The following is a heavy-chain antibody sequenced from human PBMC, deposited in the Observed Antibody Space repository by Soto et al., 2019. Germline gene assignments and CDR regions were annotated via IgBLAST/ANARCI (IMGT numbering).Heavy chain of an antibody. Sequence: SETLSLTCTVSGGSISSYYWSWIRTPPGKGLEWIGYIYYSGSTNYNPSLKSRVTISVDTSKNQFSLKLSSVTAADTTVYYCGRPGFTIIEVPGFFNMGGQGKMVPVPS. D-gene: IGHD3-22*01. CDR1: GGSISSYY. V-gene: IGHV4-59*01. CDR2: IYYSGST. CDR3: GRPGFTIIEVPGFFNM. J-gene: IGHJ3*02.